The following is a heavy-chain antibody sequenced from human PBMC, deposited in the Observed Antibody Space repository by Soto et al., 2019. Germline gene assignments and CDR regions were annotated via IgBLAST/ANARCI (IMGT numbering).Heavy chain of an antibody. CDR3: ARVELDYYDSSGYYLY. Sequence: ASVKVSCKASGYTFTSYGISWVRQAPGQGLEWMGWISAYNGNTNYAQKLQGRVTITTDTSTSTAYMELRSLRSDDTAVYYCARVELDYYDSSGYYLYWGQGILVTVSS. J-gene: IGHJ4*02. CDR1: GYTFTSYG. D-gene: IGHD3-22*01. CDR2: ISAYNGNT. V-gene: IGHV1-18*04.